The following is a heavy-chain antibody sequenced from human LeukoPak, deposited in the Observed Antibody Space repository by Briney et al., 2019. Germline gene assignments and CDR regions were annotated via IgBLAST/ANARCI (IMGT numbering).Heavy chain of an antibody. J-gene: IGHJ4*02. CDR1: GFTFGDYA. D-gene: IGHD5-18*01. CDR3: TGGYSYGCDY. Sequence: GGSLRLSCTASGFTFGDYAMSWFRQVPGKGLEWVGFIRSKAYGGTTEYAASVKGRFTISRDDSKSIAYLQMNSLKTEDTAVYYCTGGYSYGCDYWGQGTLVTVSS. CDR2: IRSKAYGGTT. V-gene: IGHV3-49*03.